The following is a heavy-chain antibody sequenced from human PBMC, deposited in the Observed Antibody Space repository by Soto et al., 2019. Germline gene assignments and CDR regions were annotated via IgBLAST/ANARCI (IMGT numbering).Heavy chain of an antibody. V-gene: IGHV4-59*01. D-gene: IGHD3-16*01. Sequence: SETLSLTCTVSGDSMTNNYWGWIRQPPGKGLEWIGYVYHSGATNYNPSLKSRVSMSPDPSRNQFSLKLTSVTAADTAVYYCARAMGDWGTYYYYYGMDVWGQGTMVTVSS. CDR1: GDSMTNNY. CDR2: VYHSGAT. CDR3: ARAMGDWGTYYYYYGMDV. J-gene: IGHJ6*02.